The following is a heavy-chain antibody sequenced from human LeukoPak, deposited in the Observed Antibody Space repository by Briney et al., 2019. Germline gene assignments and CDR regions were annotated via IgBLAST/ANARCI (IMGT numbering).Heavy chain of an antibody. V-gene: IGHV3-33*06. J-gene: IGHJ4*02. CDR1: EFTFRSYG. CDR3: AKDRVTGTYCGGGCYDFDY. CDR2: IWYDGSSK. D-gene: IGHD2-21*01. Sequence: PGRSLRLSCAVSEFTFRSYGMHWVRQAPGKGLEWVATIWYDGSSKYYADSVKGRFTISRDNSKNTLYLQMNSLRAEDTAVYYCAKDRVTGTYCGGGCYDFDYRGQETLVTVSS.